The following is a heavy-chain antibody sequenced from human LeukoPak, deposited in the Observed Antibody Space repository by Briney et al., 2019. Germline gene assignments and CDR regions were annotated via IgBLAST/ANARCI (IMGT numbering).Heavy chain of an antibody. V-gene: IGHV4-59*06. CDR2: IYYSGST. J-gene: IGHJ5*02. D-gene: IGHD3-10*01. CDR3: ARDRGDKVRGDNWFDP. CDR1: GGSISSYY. Sequence: SETLSLTCTVSGGSISSYYWSWIRQHPGKGLEWIGYIYYSGSTYYNPSLKSRVTISVDTPKNQFSLKLSSVTAADTAVYYCARDRGDKVRGDNWFDPWGQGTLVTVSS.